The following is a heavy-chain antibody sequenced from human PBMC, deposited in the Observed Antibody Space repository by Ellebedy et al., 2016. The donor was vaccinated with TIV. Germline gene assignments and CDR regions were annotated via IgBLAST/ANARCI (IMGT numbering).Heavy chain of an antibody. V-gene: IGHV1-46*01. Sequence: ASVKVSXXASGYTFTSYYMHWVRQAPGQGLEWMGIINPSGGSTSYAQKFQGRVTMTEDTSTDTAYMELSSLRSEDTAVYYCATRMTVDAFDIWGQGTMVTVSS. J-gene: IGHJ3*02. D-gene: IGHD2-8*01. CDR1: GYTFTSYY. CDR3: ATRMTVDAFDI. CDR2: INPSGGST.